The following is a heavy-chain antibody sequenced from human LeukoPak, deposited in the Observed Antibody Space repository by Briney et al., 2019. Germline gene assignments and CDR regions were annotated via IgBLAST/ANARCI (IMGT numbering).Heavy chain of an antibody. CDR2: IIPILGIA. CDR1: GGTFSSYA. J-gene: IGHJ4*02. D-gene: IGHD1-26*01. V-gene: IGHV1-69*04. Sequence: GASVKVSCKASGGTFSSYAISWVRQAPGQGLEWMGRIIPILGIANYAQKFQGRVTITADKSTSTAYMELSSLRSEDTAVYYCAREVPQEWELDYWGQGTLVTVSS. CDR3: AREVPQEWELDY.